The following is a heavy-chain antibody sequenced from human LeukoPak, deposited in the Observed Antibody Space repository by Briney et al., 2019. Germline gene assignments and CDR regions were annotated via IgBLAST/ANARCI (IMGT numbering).Heavy chain of an antibody. CDR1: GVSLRGYY. D-gene: IGHD4-11*01. CDR3: ARGSNYVSDYYFDV. CDR2: VNHEGDS. V-gene: IGHV4-34*01. J-gene: IGHJ6*03. Sequence: SETLSLTCAVYGVSLRGYYWGCIRQSPEKGLEWIGEVNHEGDSIYSPSLKSRLTVSVDVSKNQFSLNLRSVTAADTAVYFCARGSNYVSDYYFDVWGKGTTVIVSS.